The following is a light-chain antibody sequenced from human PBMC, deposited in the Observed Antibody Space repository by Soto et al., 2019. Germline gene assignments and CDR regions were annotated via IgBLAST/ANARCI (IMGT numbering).Light chain of an antibody. CDR2: DVS. CDR3: QSYDTGLHVV. CDR1: SSDVGGYNY. J-gene: IGLJ2*01. V-gene: IGLV2-14*01. Sequence: QSALTQPASVSGSPGQSITISCTGTSSDVGGYNYVSWYQQHPGKAPKLMIYDVSNRPSGVSNRFSGSKSGNTASLTISGLQAEDEADYYCQSYDTGLHVVFGGGTKLTVL.